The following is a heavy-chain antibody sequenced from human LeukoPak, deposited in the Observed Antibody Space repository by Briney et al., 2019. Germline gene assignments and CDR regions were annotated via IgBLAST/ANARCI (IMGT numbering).Heavy chain of an antibody. CDR2: ISWNSGSI. Sequence: GGSLRLSCAASGFTFDDYAMHWVRQAPGKGLEWVSGISWNSGSIGYADSVKGRFTISRDNAKNSLYLQMNSLRAEDTAVYYCAKELYYYGSGKHFDYWGQGTLVTVSS. CDR1: GFTFDDYA. D-gene: IGHD3-10*01. V-gene: IGHV3-9*01. CDR3: AKELYYYGSGKHFDY. J-gene: IGHJ4*02.